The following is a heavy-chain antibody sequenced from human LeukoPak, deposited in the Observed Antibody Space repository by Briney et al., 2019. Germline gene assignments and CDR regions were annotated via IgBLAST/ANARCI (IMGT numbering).Heavy chain of an antibody. CDR2: IYYSGGT. Sequence: SETLSLTCTVSGGSISSYYWSWIRQPPGKGLEWIGYIYYSGGTNYNPSLKSRVTISVDTSKNQFSLKLSSVTAADTAVYYCARSHRLAYYYYYMDVWGKGTTVTVSS. V-gene: IGHV4-59*01. CDR3: ARSHRLAYYYYYMDV. D-gene: IGHD3-16*02. J-gene: IGHJ6*03. CDR1: GGSISSYY.